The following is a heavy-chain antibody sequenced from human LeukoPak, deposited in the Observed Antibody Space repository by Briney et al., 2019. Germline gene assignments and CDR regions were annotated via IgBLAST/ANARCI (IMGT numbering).Heavy chain of an antibody. D-gene: IGHD3-16*01. CDR2: LNGNGGKT. CDR1: GFAFSSYA. CDR3: AKDLSYGFDY. Sequence: GGSLRLSCAASGFAFSSYAMSWVRQGPGKGLEWVSALNGNGGKTYYADSVKGRFTISRDNSKNTLYLQMNSLRAEDTAVYYCAKDLSYGFDYWGQGTLVTVSS. V-gene: IGHV3-23*01. J-gene: IGHJ4*02.